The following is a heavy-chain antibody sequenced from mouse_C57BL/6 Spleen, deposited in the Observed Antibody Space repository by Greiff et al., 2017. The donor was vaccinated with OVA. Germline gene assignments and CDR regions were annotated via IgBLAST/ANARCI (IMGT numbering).Heavy chain of an antibody. CDR1: GFTFSDYG. Sequence: EVKLVESGGGLVKPGGSLKLSCAASGFTFSDYGMHWVRQAPEKGLEWVAYISSGSSTIYYADTVKGRLTISRDNAKNTLFLQMTSLRSEDTAMYYCARGDYPWFAYWGQGTLVTVSA. V-gene: IGHV5-17*01. J-gene: IGHJ3*01. CDR2: ISSGSSTI. CDR3: ARGDYPWFAY. D-gene: IGHD2-4*01.